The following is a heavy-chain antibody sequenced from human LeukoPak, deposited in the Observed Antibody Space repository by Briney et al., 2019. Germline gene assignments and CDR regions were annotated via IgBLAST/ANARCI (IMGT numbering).Heavy chain of an antibody. CDR1: GYTFTSYD. D-gene: IGHD3-9*01. CDR2: MKPNSGNT. Sequence: ASVKVSCKASGYTFTSYDINWVRQATGQGLEWMGWMKPNSGNTGYAQKFQGRVTMTRNTSISTAYMELSSLRSEDTAVYYCAIPTYHYDILTGYGMDVWGQGTTVTVSS. V-gene: IGHV1-8*01. J-gene: IGHJ6*02. CDR3: AIPTYHYDILTGYGMDV.